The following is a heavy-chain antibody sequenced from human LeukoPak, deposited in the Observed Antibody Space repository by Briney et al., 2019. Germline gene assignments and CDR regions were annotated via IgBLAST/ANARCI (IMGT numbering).Heavy chain of an antibody. CDR3: VGFYETY. Sequence: GGSLDLSFPASGTYWMHWVRQAPGKGLVWVSHINSDGSWTSYADSVKGRFTISKDNAKNTVYLQMNSLRAEDTAVYYCVGFYETYWGRGTLVTVSS. J-gene: IGHJ4*02. D-gene: IGHD2/OR15-2a*01. V-gene: IGHV3-74*01. CDR1: GTYW. CDR2: INSDGSWT.